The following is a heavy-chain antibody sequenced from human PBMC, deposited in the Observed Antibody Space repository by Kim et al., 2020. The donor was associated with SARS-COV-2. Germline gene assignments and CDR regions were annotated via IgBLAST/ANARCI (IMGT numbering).Heavy chain of an antibody. J-gene: IGHJ4*02. Sequence: GGSLRLSCAASGFTFSSYGMHWVRQAPGKGLEWVAVISYDGSNKYYADSVKGRFTISRDNSKNTLYLQMNSLRAEDTAVYYCAKERSSGWYLFADYWGQGTLVTVSS. V-gene: IGHV3-30*18. CDR2: ISYDGSNK. CDR1: GFTFSSYG. CDR3: AKERSSGWYLFADY. D-gene: IGHD6-19*01.